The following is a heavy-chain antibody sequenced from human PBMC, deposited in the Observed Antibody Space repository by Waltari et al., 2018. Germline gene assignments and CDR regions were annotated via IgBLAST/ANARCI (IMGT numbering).Heavy chain of an antibody. CDR1: GGSFSGYY. CDR2: IDHTGSS. V-gene: IGHV4-34*01. J-gene: IGHJ5*02. Sequence: QVQLQQWGAGLLKPSEPLSLTCGVYGGSFSGYYWTWIRQPPGKGLEWIGEIDHTGSSDYNPSLKSRFTISVDTSKNQFSLKVNSVTAADTAVYYCTRGRHFCGGGRCFSGWFDPWGQGTLVTVSS. D-gene: IGHD2-15*01. CDR3: TRGRHFCGGGRCFSGWFDP.